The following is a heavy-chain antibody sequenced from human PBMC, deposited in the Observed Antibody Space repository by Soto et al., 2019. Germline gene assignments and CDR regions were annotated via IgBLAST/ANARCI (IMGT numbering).Heavy chain of an antibody. D-gene: IGHD6-13*01. Sequence: EVQLLESGGGLVQPGGSLRLSCAASGFTFSSYAMSWVRQAPGKGLEWVSAISGSGGSTYYADSVKGRFTISRDNSNNTLYLKMNSLRAEDTAVYYCAKDDVAAIYYYNNGMDVWGQGTTVTVSS. V-gene: IGHV3-23*01. CDR2: ISGSGGST. CDR1: GFTFSSYA. CDR3: AKDDVAAIYYYNNGMDV. J-gene: IGHJ6*02.